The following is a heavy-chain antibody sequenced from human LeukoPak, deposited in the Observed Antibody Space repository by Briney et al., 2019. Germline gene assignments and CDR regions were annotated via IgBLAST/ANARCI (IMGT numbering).Heavy chain of an antibody. D-gene: IGHD2-2*01. J-gene: IGHJ4*02. Sequence: GGSLRLSCAASGFTFSSYAMSWVRQAPGKGLEWVSATGSTGVSTFYADSVKGRFTVSRDNSKNTLSLQMNSLRAEDTAVYYCAKDPGVVPAHYFDYWGQGILVTVSS. CDR1: GFTFSSYA. V-gene: IGHV3-23*01. CDR2: TGSTGVST. CDR3: AKDPGVVPAHYFDY.